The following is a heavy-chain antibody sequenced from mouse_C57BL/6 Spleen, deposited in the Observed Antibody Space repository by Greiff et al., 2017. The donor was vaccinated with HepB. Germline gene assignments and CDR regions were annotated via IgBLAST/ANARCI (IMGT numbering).Heavy chain of an antibody. Sequence: EVKLMESGGGLVKPGGSLKLSCAASGFTFSDYGMHWVRQAPEKGLEWVAYISSGSSTIYYADTVKGRSTISRDNAKNTLFLQMTSLRSEDTAMYYCARGDDYYGSSYEFAYWGQGTLVTVSA. CDR1: GFTFSDYG. D-gene: IGHD1-1*01. CDR2: ISSGSSTI. V-gene: IGHV5-17*01. CDR3: ARGDDYYGSSYEFAY. J-gene: IGHJ3*01.